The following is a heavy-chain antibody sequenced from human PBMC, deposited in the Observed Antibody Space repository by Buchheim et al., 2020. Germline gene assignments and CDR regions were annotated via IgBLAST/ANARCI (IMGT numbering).Heavy chain of an antibody. CDR2: IWNDGNNK. CDR1: GFSLSTFG. CDR3: ARDRDMGHYDSGVLVHNYGMDV. Sequence: QVQLMESGGGVVQPGGSLRLSCAASGFSLSTFGMHWVRQVPGKGLEWVAVIWNDGNNKFYGDSVKGRFTISRDNSKNMLYLQMNSLRAEDRAVYYWARDRDMGHYDSGVLVHNYGMDVWGQGTT. J-gene: IGHJ6*02. D-gene: IGHD3-22*01. V-gene: IGHV3-33*01.